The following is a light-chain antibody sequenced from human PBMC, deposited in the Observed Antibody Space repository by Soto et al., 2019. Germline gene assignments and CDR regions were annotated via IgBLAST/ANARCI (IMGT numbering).Light chain of an antibody. CDR2: EVS. Sequence: QSALTQPASVSGSPGQSITISCTGTSSDVGSYNLVSWYQQHPGKAPKLMIYEVSKRPSGVSNRFSGSKSGNTASLTISGLQAEDEADYYCCSYAGSSTVVFGGRTQLTVL. V-gene: IGLV2-23*02. CDR3: CSYAGSSTVV. J-gene: IGLJ2*01. CDR1: SSDVGSYNL.